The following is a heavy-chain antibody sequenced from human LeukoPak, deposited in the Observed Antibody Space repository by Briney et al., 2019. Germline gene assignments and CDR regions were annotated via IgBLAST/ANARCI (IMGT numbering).Heavy chain of an antibody. D-gene: IGHD1-1*01. V-gene: IGHV6-1*01. CDR2: TYYRSKWYN. CDR1: GDSVSSNSAA. CDR3: ARGGRDWKREDFDY. J-gene: IGHJ4*02. Sequence: SQTLSLTCAISGDSVSSNSAAWNWIRQPPSRGLEWLGRTYYRSKWYNDYAVSVKSRITINPDTSKNQFSLQLNSVTPEDTAVYYCARGGRDWKREDFDYWGQGTLVTVSS.